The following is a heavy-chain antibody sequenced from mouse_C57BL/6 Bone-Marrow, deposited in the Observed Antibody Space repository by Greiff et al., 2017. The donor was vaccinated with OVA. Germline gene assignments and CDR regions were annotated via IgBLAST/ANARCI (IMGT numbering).Heavy chain of an antibody. Sequence: VQLKQSGTVLARPGASVKMSCKTSGYTFTSYWMHWVKQRPGQGLEWIGAIYPGNSDTSYNQKFKGKAKLTAVTSASTAYMELSSLTNEDFAVYYCTRELLYYGSSYGGFAYWGQGTLVTVSA. CDR2: IYPGNSDT. CDR3: TRELLYYGSSYGGFAY. V-gene: IGHV1-5*01. D-gene: IGHD1-1*01. CDR1: GYTFTSYW. J-gene: IGHJ3*01.